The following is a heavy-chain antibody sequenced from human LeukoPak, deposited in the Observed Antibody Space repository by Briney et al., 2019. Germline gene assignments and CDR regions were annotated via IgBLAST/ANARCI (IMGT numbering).Heavy chain of an antibody. V-gene: IGHV3-74*01. CDR3: ARTATMIVPYDAFDI. J-gene: IGHJ3*02. CDR2: LNSDGSST. D-gene: IGHD3-22*01. CDR1: GFTFSRYW. Sequence: TGGSLRLSCAASGFTFSRYWMHWVRQAPGKGLVWVSRLNSDGSSTTYADSVKGRFTIPRDNAKNTLYLQMNSLRADDTAVYYCARTATMIVPYDAFDIWGQGTMVTVSS.